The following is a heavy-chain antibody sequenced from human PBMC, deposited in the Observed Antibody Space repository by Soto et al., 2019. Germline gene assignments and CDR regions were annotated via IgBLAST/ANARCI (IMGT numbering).Heavy chain of an antibody. Sequence: GESLKISCKASGYSFTSYWIAWVRQMPGKGLECMGIFYPGDSDTRYSPSFQGQVTISADKSLRTAYLQWTSLKASDTALYYCARTRSFTLGFYYDGMDVWGQGTTVTVSS. V-gene: IGHV5-51*01. CDR3: ARTRSFTLGFYYDGMDV. D-gene: IGHD6-6*01. CDR1: GYSFTSYW. J-gene: IGHJ6*02. CDR2: FYPGDSDT.